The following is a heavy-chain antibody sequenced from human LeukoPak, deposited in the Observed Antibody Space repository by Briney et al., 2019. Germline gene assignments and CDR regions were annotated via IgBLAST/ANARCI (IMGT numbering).Heavy chain of an antibody. Sequence: GRSLRLSCAASGFTFSSYAMHWVRQAPGKGLEWVGVISYDGSNKYYADSVKGRFTISRDNSKNTLYLQMNSLRAEDTAMYYCARDAKGFGELLNYYYGMDVWGQGTTVTVSS. CDR1: GFTFSSYA. J-gene: IGHJ6*02. CDR2: ISYDGSNK. V-gene: IGHV3-30-3*01. D-gene: IGHD3-10*01. CDR3: ARDAKGFGELLNYYYGMDV.